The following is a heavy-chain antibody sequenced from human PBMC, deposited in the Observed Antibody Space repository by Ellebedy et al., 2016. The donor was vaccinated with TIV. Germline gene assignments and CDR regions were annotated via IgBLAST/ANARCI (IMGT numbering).Heavy chain of an antibody. CDR3: TRGPSWEDALDAFDI. V-gene: IGHV4-39*07. Sequence: SETLSLXCTVSGGSITNTTFYWGWIRQTPAKGLEWIGSIHDIWGPYYTPSLKSRVTISLDTSKNQFSLRLNSVTAADMAVYYCTRGPSWEDALDAFDIWGQGTIVTVPS. CDR1: GGSITNTTFY. D-gene: IGHD1-26*01. J-gene: IGHJ3*02. CDR2: IHDIWGP.